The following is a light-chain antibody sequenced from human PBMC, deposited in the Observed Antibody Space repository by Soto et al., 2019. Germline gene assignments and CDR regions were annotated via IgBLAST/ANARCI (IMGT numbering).Light chain of an antibody. CDR3: QQYYSTPPT. V-gene: IGKV4-1*01. J-gene: IGKJ4*01. CDR1: QSVLYTPNNKNY. CDR2: WAS. Sequence: DIVMTQSPDSLAVSLGERATINCKSSQSVLYTPNNKNYLSWYQQKPGQPPKLLIYWASTREYGVPDRFSGSGSGTDFTLTISSLQAEDVAVYYCQQYYSTPPTFGGGTKVDIK.